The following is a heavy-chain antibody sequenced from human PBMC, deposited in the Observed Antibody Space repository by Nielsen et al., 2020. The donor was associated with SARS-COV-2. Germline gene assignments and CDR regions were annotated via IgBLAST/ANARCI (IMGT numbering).Heavy chain of an antibody. CDR1: GGSISSGSYY. V-gene: IGHV4-39*07. J-gene: IGHJ4*02. Sequence: SETLSLTCTVSGGSISSGSYYWGWIRQPPGKGLEWIGSIYYSGSTYYNPSLKSRVTISVDTSKNQFSLKLSSVTAADTAVYYCARDGPYSSAMDYWGQGTLVTVSS. D-gene: IGHD3-22*01. CDR2: IYYSGST. CDR3: ARDGPYSSAMDY.